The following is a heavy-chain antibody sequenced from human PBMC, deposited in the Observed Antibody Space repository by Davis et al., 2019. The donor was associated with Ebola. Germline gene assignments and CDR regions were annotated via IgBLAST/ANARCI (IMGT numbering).Heavy chain of an antibody. CDR3: ARVSFSMTVWFDP. J-gene: IGHJ5*02. CDR2: IYHSGST. V-gene: IGHV4-4*02. CDR1: GGSISSSNW. Sequence: PSETLSLTCAVSGGSISSSNWWSWVRQPPGKGLEWIGEIYHSGSTYYNPSLKSRVTISVDTSKNQFSLKLSSVTAADTAVYYCARVSFSMTVWFDPWGQGTLVTVSS. D-gene: IGHD2/OR15-2a*01.